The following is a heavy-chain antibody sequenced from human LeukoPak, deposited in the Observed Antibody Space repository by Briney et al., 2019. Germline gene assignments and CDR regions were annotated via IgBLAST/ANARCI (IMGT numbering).Heavy chain of an antibody. CDR1: GYTFSTYT. Sequence: GGSLRLSCAASGYTFSTYTINWVRQAPGKGLQWVSSMSSSGDSIHLADSVKGRFSISRDSANNSLYLQMNSLGAEDTAVYYCASSGYDLDWYFDLWGRGTLVTVSS. D-gene: IGHD5-12*01. CDR3: ASSGYDLDWYFDL. V-gene: IGHV3-21*01. CDR2: MSSSGDSI. J-gene: IGHJ2*01.